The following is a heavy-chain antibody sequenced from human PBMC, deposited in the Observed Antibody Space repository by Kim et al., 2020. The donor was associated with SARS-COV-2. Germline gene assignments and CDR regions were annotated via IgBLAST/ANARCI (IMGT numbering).Heavy chain of an antibody. CDR3: ARQHINYYYGSGSTFDY. D-gene: IGHD3-10*01. V-gene: IGHV4-39*01. CDR1: GGSISSSSYY. CDR2: IYYSGST. J-gene: IGHJ4*02. Sequence: SETLSLTCTVSGGSISSSSYYWGWIRQPPGKGLEWIGSIYYSGSTYYNPSLKSRVTISVDTSKNQFSLKLSSVTAADTAVYYCARQHINYYYGSGSTFDYWGQGTLVTVSS.